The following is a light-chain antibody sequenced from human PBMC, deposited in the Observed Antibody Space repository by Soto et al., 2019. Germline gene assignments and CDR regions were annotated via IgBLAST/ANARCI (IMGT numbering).Light chain of an antibody. V-gene: IGLV2-14*03. Sequence: QSALTHPGSVCWSPGQAITISCTGTSSDVGGYNYVSWYQQHPGKAPKLIIYDVSYRPSGVSNRFSGSKSGNTASLTISGLQAEEEADYFCSSYSRRSTYVFGTGTKVTVL. CDR2: DVS. CDR3: SSYSRRSTYV. J-gene: IGLJ1*01. CDR1: SSDVGGYNY.